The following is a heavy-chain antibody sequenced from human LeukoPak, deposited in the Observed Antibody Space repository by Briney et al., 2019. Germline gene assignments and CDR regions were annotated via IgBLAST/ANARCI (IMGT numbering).Heavy chain of an antibody. CDR2: ISWNSGSI. V-gene: IGHV3-9*01. CDR1: GFNFNDYA. D-gene: IGHD5-24*01. CDR3: AKDTSPRSRDGYNALDY. J-gene: IGHJ4*02. Sequence: PGRSLRLSCAASGFNFNDYAMHWVRHAPGKGLEWVSGISWNSGSIGYADSVRGRFTISRDNAKNSLYLQMNSPRAEDTALYYCAKDTSPRSRDGYNALDYWGQGTLVTVSS.